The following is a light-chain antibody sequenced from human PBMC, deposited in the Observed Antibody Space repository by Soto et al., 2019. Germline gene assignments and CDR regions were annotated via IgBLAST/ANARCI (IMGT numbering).Light chain of an antibody. V-gene: IGLV2-11*01. CDR1: SSDVGGYNY. J-gene: IGLJ1*01. Sequence: QSALTQPRSVSGSPGQSVTISCTGTSSDVGGYNYVSWYQQHPGKAPKLMIYDVSKRPSGVPDRFSGSKSGNTASLTISGLQAEDEADYYCCSYAGSYTFHVFGTVTKVTVL. CDR2: DVS. CDR3: CSYAGSYTFHV.